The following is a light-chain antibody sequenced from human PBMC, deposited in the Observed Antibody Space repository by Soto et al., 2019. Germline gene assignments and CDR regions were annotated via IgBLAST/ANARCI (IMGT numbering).Light chain of an antibody. Sequence: IVLTQSPGILSFSPGERATLSCRASQSIGSFYLAWYQQKSGQAPRLLIFGVSSRATGIPDRFSGSGSGTDFTLTISRLEPEDFAVYYCKQYGDAPSTLGLGTKV. V-gene: IGKV3-20*01. CDR2: GVS. J-gene: IGKJ1*01. CDR3: KQYGDAPST. CDR1: QSIGSFY.